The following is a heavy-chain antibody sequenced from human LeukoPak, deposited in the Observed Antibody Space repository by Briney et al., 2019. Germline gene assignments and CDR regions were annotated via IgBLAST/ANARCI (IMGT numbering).Heavy chain of an antibody. J-gene: IGHJ3*02. CDR3: ASSMVRGIFAFDI. CDR1: GYTFTSYG. CDR2: ISAYNGNT. D-gene: IGHD3-10*01. Sequence: SVKVSCKASGYTFTSYGISWVRQAPGQGLEWMGWISAYNGNTNYAQKLQGRVTMTTDTSTSTAYMELRSLRSDDTAVYYCASSMVRGIFAFDIWGQGTMVTVSS. V-gene: IGHV1-18*01.